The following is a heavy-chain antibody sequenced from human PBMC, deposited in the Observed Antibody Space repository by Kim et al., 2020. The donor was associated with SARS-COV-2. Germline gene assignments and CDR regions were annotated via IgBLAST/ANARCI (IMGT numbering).Heavy chain of an antibody. Sequence: KGRFTISRDNSKNTLYLQMNSLRAEDTAVYYCAKSWQQWLVQNYYYGMDVWGQGTTVTVSS. CDR3: AKSWQQWLVQNYYYGMDV. V-gene: IGHV3-30*02. D-gene: IGHD6-19*01. J-gene: IGHJ6*02.